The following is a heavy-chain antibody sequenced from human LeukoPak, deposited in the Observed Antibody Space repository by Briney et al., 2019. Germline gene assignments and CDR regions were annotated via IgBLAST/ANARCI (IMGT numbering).Heavy chain of an antibody. D-gene: IGHD6-19*01. J-gene: IGHJ4*02. CDR3: AKAPIAVAGTFDY. CDR2: ISGSGGST. V-gene: IGHV3-23*01. CDR1: GFTFSNHG. Sequence: GGSLRLSCAASGFTFSNHGMNWVRQAPGKGLEWVSAISGSGGSTYYADSVKGRFTISRDNSKNTLYLQMNSLRAEDTAVYYCAKAPIAVAGTFDYWGQGTLVTVSS.